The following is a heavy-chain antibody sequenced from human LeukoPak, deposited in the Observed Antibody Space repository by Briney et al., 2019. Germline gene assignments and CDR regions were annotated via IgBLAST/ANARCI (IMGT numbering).Heavy chain of an antibody. J-gene: IGHJ6*03. D-gene: IGHD6-6*01. CDR1: GFTFSTYN. V-gene: IGHV3-21*01. CDR3: ASPNPRIAARPYYYYYMDV. CDR2: ITSGETYI. Sequence: PGGSLRLSCAASGFTFSTYNMNWLRQAPGKGLEWVSSITSGETYIYYADSVKGRFTISRDNAKNSLFLQMNSLRAEDTAVYYCASPNPRIAARPYYYYYMDVWGKGTTVTVSS.